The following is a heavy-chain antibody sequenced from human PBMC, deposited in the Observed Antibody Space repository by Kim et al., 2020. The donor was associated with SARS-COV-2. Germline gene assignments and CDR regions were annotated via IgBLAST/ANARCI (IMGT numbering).Heavy chain of an antibody. Sequence: GESLKISCKGSGYSFTSYWIGWVRQMPGKGLEWMGIIYPGDSDTRYSPSFQGQVTISADKSISTAYLQWSSLKASDTAMYYCARAIPRRYNWTVGAFDIWGQGTMVTVSS. CDR1: GYSFTSYW. D-gene: IGHD1-20*01. J-gene: IGHJ3*02. CDR2: IYPGDSDT. CDR3: ARAIPRRYNWTVGAFDI. V-gene: IGHV5-51*01.